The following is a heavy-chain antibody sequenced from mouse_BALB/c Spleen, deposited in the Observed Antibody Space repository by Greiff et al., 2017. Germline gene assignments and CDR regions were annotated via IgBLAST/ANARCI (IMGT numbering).Heavy chain of an antibody. V-gene: IGHV5-17*02. CDR1: GFTFSSFG. Sequence: EVQGVESGGGLVQPGGSRKLSCAASGFTFSSFGMHWVRQAPEQGLEWVAYISSGSSTIYYADTVKGRFTISRDNPKNTLFLQMTSLRSEDTAMYYCARGGNYGGNWFAYWGQGTLVTVSA. CDR3: ARGGNYGGNWFAY. J-gene: IGHJ3*01. CDR2: ISSGSSTI. D-gene: IGHD2-1*01.